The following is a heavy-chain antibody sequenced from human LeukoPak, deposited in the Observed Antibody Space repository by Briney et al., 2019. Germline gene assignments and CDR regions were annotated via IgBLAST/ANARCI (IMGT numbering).Heavy chain of an antibody. V-gene: IGHV3-23*01. Sequence: PGGSLTLSCAASGFTFSSYAMSWVRQAPGKGLEWVSAISGSGGSTYYADSVKGRLTISSDNSKNTLYLQMNSLRAEDTAVYYCAKAKAEYSGYDFDAFDIWGQGTLVTVSS. CDR2: ISGSGGST. D-gene: IGHD5-12*01. CDR1: GFTFSSYA. CDR3: AKAKAEYSGYDFDAFDI. J-gene: IGHJ3*02.